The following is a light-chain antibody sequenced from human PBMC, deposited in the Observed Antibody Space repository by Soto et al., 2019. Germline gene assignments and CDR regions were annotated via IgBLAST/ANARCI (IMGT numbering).Light chain of an antibody. CDR1: SSDVGSYNY. V-gene: IGLV2-8*01. J-gene: IGLJ1*01. CDR2: EVS. CDR3: SSYAGSNNPYV. Sequence: QSVLTQPPSASGSPGQSVTVSCTGTSSDVGSYNYVSWYQQHPGKAPKLMIYEVSKRPSGVPDRFSGSKSGFTASLTVSGLQAEDEADYDCSSYAGSNNPYVFGTGTKVTVL.